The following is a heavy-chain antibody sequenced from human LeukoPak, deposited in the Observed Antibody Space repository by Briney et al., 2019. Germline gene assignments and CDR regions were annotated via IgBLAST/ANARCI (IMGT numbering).Heavy chain of an antibody. CDR3: AKDRRVGFQGFDY. CDR1: GFTFSSSA. D-gene: IGHD3-10*01. Sequence: GGSLRLSCAASGFTFSSSAMSWVRQAPGKGLEWVSSISGSGSGGSTYYADSVKGRFTISRDNSKNTLYLQMNSLRAEDTAVYYCAKDRRVGFQGFDYWGRGTLVTVSS. J-gene: IGHJ4*02. V-gene: IGHV3-23*01. CDR2: ISGSGSGGST.